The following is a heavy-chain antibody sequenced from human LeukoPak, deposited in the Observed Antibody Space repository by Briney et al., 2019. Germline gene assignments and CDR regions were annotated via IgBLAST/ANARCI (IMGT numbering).Heavy chain of an antibody. D-gene: IGHD3-22*01. CDR1: GGSFSDYY. CDR3: ARHGPFMIVVVRARSAFDI. Sequence: SETLSLTCAVYGGSFSDYYWSWIRQPPGKGLEWIGEINNSGSTNYNPSLKSRVTISVDTSKNQFSLKLSSVTAADTAVYYCARHGPFMIVVVRARSAFDIWGQGTMVTVSS. J-gene: IGHJ3*02. V-gene: IGHV4-34*01. CDR2: INNSGST.